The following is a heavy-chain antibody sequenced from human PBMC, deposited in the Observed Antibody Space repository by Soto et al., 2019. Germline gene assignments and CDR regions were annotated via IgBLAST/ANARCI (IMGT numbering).Heavy chain of an antibody. CDR1: GYTFNNYG. CDR3: ARDQSSGWYGKESGMDV. J-gene: IGHJ6*02. CDR2: ISGYNGDT. D-gene: IGHD6-19*01. V-gene: IGHV1-18*01. Sequence: QVQLVQSGAEVKKPGASVKVSCKASGYTFNNYGVTWVRQAPGQGLERMGWISGYNGDTNYAQKLQGRVTLTTDTSTTTAYMELTSLTSDDTAVYYCARDQSSGWYGKESGMDVWGQGTTVTVSS.